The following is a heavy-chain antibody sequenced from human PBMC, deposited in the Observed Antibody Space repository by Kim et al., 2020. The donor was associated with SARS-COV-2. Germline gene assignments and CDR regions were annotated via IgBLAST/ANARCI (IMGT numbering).Heavy chain of an antibody. V-gene: IGHV6-1*01. J-gene: IGHJ4*02. D-gene: IGHD6-6*01. CDR2: N. Sequence: NNYAITVKSRRTINPDTSKNQCSLQLNSVTPEDTAVYYCARANIAARDFDYWGQGTLVTVSS. CDR3: ARANIAARDFDY.